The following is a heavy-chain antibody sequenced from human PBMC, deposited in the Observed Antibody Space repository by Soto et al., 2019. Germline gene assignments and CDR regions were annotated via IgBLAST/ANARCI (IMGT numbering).Heavy chain of an antibody. Sequence: GGSLRLSCAASGFTFSSYWMSWVRQAPGKGLEWVANIKQDGSEKYYVDSVKGRFTISRDNAKNSLYLQMNSLRAEDTAVYYCARLDTAMVTFYYYYGMDVWGQGTTVTVSS. CDR3: ARLDTAMVTFYYYYGMDV. CDR2: IKQDGSEK. V-gene: IGHV3-7*05. CDR1: GFTFSSYW. D-gene: IGHD5-18*01. J-gene: IGHJ6*02.